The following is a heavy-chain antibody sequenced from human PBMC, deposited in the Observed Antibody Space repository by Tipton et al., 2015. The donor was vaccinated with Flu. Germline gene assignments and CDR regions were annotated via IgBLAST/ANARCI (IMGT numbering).Heavy chain of an antibody. V-gene: IGHV3-7*01. CDR2: INEDGGQK. J-gene: IGHJ6*02. D-gene: IGHD6-19*01. CDR3: AREGSGWDRDGLDV. CDR1: GFTFSTYW. Sequence: SLRLSCAASGFTFSTYWMSWVRQAPGKGLEWVANINEDGGQKHYVDSLKGRFTISRDNAKNSVYLQMNSLRVEDTAIYYCAREGSGWDRDGLDVWGQGTTVTISS.